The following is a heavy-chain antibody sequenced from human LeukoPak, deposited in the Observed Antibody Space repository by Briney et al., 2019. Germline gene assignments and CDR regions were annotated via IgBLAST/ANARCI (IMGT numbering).Heavy chain of an antibody. D-gene: IGHD2-15*01. CDR2: INRDGSQR. CDR3: ARDSTYSSGSRFYDRFDY. Sequence: PGGSLRLSCAASGFSLSAYWMTWVRQAPGKGLEWVANINRDGSQRNHVDSVKGRFTIPRDNAKNSLYLQMDSLTAEDTAVYYCARDSTYSSGSRFYDRFDYWGQGTLVTVSS. J-gene: IGHJ4*02. CDR1: GFSLSAYW. V-gene: IGHV3-7*03.